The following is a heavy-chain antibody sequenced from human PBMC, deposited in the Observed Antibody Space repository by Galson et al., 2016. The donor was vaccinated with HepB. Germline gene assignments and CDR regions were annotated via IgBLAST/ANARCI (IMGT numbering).Heavy chain of an antibody. CDR2: INQDGSEK. V-gene: IGHV3-7*01. CDR1: GFTISAYW. Sequence: SLRLSCAASGFTISAYWMSWVRQAPGKGLEWVANINQDGSEKYYVDSVKGRFTISRDNAKNSLYLQMNSLRAEDTGMYYCARDRAGSGSNCRFDYWGQGTLVTVSS. CDR3: ARDRAGSGSNCRFDY. J-gene: IGHJ4*02. D-gene: IGHD1-26*01.